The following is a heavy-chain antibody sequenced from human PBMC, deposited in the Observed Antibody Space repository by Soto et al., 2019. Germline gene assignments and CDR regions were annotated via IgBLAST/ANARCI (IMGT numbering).Heavy chain of an antibody. Sequence: GGSLRLSCAASGCTFSSYAMHWVRQAPGKGLEWVAVISYDGSNKYYADSVKGRFTISRDNSKNTLYLQMNSLRAEDTAVYYCARDTKKPFSSSWRGGEYYFDYWGQGTLVTVSS. V-gene: IGHV3-30-3*01. CDR3: ARDTKKPFSSSWRGGEYYFDY. CDR2: ISYDGSNK. J-gene: IGHJ4*02. CDR1: GCTFSSYA. D-gene: IGHD6-13*01.